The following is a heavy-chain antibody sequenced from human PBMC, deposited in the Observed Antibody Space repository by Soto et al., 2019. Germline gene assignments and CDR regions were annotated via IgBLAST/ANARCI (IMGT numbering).Heavy chain of an antibody. CDR3: AREGYAYVDAFDI. V-gene: IGHV3-9*01. J-gene: IGHJ3*02. CDR1: GFTFDDYA. Sequence: EVQLVESGGGLVQPGRSLRLSCAASGFTFDDYAMHWVRQAPGKGLEWVSGISWNSGSIGYADSVKGRFTISRDNAKNSLYLQMNSLRAEDTALYYCAREGYAYVDAFDIWGQGTMVTVSS. CDR2: ISWNSGSI. D-gene: IGHD5-12*01.